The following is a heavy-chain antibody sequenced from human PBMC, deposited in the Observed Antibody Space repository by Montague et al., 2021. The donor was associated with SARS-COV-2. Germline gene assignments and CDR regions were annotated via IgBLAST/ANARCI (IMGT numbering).Heavy chain of an antibody. V-gene: IGHV4-34*01. CDR2: INDSGST. J-gene: IGHJ5*02. CDR1: GGSFRGYY. D-gene: IGHD3-22*01. Sequence: SETLSLTCAVYGGSFRGYYWYWIRQPPGRGLEWIGEINDSGSTGYNPSLKSRVIMSVDTSKNQFSLRLTSLTAADTAMYYCARSLFYYDPRGYPSGGRWFDPWGQGTLVIVSS. CDR3: ARSLFYYDPRGYPSGGRWFDP.